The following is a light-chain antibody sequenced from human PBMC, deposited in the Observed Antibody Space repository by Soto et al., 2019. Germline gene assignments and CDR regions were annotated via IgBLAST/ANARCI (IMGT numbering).Light chain of an antibody. CDR3: QHHNSYPIT. V-gene: IGKV1-16*01. Sequence: DIQMTQSPSSLSASVGDRVTITCRASQDISNYLVWYQQKPGKAPKSLIYAVSRLQSGVPSRFSGSRSGTAFTLTIDSLQPEDFATYYCQHHNSYPITFGGGTKVELK. CDR1: QDISNY. J-gene: IGKJ4*01. CDR2: AVS.